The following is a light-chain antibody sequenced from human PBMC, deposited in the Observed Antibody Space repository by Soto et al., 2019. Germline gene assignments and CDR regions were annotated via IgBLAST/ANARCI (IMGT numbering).Light chain of an antibody. CDR2: DNN. CDR3: GTWDSSLSAGRV. CDR1: TSNIGAPYD. V-gene: IGLV1-51*01. J-gene: IGLJ3*02. Sequence: QSVLTQPPSVSGAPGQRVSISCTGSTSNIGAPYDVHWYQQLPGTAPKLLIYDNNKRPSGIPDRFSGSKSGTSATLGITGLQTGDEADYYCGTWDSSLSAGRVFGGGTQLTVL.